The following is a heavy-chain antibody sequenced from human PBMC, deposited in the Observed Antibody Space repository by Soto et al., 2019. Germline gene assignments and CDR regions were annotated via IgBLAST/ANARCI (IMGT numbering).Heavy chain of an antibody. CDR1: GFAFSSYA. D-gene: IGHD3-9*01. CDR3: AKDQGYDILTGRRPYYYGMDV. J-gene: IGHJ6*02. V-gene: IGHV3-23*01. Sequence: GGSLRLSCAASGFAFSSYAMSWVRQAPGKGLEWVSAISGSGGSTYYADSVKGRFPTSRDNSKNTLYLQMNSLRPEDTAVYYCAKDQGYDILTGRRPYYYGMDVWGQGTTVTVSS. CDR2: ISGSGGST.